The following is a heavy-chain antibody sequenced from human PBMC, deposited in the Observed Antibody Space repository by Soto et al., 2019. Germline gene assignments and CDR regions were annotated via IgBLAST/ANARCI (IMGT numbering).Heavy chain of an antibody. CDR2: IYYSGRT. V-gene: IGHV4-31*03. CDR3: ARGSFSSSSSWFDP. CDR1: GGSISSGGYY. D-gene: IGHD6-6*01. J-gene: IGHJ5*02. Sequence: PSETLSLTCTVSGGSISSGGYYWSWIRQNPGKGLEWIGYIYYSGRTYYNPSLPSRVSIAVDTTQNQFSLKLTSVTAADTSVYYCARGSFSSSSSWFDPWGRGTLVTASS.